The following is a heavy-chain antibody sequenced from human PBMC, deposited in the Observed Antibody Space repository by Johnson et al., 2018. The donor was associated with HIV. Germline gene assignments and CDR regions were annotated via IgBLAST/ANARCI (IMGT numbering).Heavy chain of an antibody. J-gene: IGHJ3*02. CDR3: ARAERSSSGVDAFDI. V-gene: IGHV3-30-3*01. CDR1: GFTFSTYA. CDR2: ISSDGNNK. D-gene: IGHD6-6*01. Sequence: QVQLVESGGGLVQPGGSLRLSCAASGFTFSTYAIHWVRQAPGKGLEWVVVISSDGNNKYYADSVKGRFTISRDKSKNMVYLQMNSLRAEDTAVYFCARAERSSSGVDAFDIWGQGTMVTVSS.